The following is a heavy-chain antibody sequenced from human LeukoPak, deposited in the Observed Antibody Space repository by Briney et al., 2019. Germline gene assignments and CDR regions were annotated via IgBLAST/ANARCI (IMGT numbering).Heavy chain of an antibody. Sequence: GGSLRLSCAASGFTVSSNYMSWVRQAPGKGLEWVSVIYTGGTTYYADSVKGRFTISRDNSKNKVHLQMNSLRAEDTAVYYCASESGDLWAFDIWGQGTMVTVSS. V-gene: IGHV3-53*01. CDR2: IYTGGTT. D-gene: IGHD3-16*01. J-gene: IGHJ3*02. CDR1: GFTVSSNY. CDR3: ASESGDLWAFDI.